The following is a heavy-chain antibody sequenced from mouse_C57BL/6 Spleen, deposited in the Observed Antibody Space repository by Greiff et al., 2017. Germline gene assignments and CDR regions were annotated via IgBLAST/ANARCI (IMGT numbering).Heavy chain of an antibody. CDR3: ARGITTAPAWFAY. CDR2: ISGGGGNT. D-gene: IGHD1-1*01. J-gene: IGHJ3*01. V-gene: IGHV5-9*01. CDR1: GFTFSSYT. Sequence: EVMLVESGGGLVKPGGSLKLSCAASGFTFSSYTMSWVRQTPEKRLEGVATISGGGGNTYYPDSVKGRFTISRDNAKNTLYLQMSSLRSEDTALYYCARGITTAPAWFAYWGQGTLVTVSA.